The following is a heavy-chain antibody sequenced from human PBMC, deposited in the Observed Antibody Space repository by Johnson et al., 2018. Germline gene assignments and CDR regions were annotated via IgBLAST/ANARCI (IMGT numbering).Heavy chain of an antibody. Sequence: EVQLLESGGGLVQPGGSLRLSCAASGFTFSSYWMSWVRQAPGKGLEWVANIKQDGSEKYYVDSVKGRFTISRDNAKNSLYVQMNSLRAEDTAVYYCARDLPSRTRDVAFDIWGQGTMVTVSS. CDR2: IKQDGSEK. J-gene: IGHJ3*02. V-gene: IGHV3-7*01. CDR1: GFTFSSYW. D-gene: IGHD1-1*01. CDR3: ARDLPSRTRDVAFDI.